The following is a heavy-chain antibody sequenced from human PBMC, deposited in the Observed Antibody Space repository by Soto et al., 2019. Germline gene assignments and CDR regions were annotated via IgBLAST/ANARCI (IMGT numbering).Heavy chain of an antibody. J-gene: IGHJ6*02. D-gene: IGHD2-15*01. CDR3: ARGVVVAAYYYYYGMDV. V-gene: IGHV1-69*06. CDR1: GGTFSSYA. CDR2: IIPIFGTA. Sequence: SVKVSCKASGGTFSSYAISWVRQAPGQWLEWMGGIIPIFGTANYAQKFQGRVTITADKSTSTAYMELSRLRSEDTAVYYCARGVVVAAYYYYYGMDVWGQGTTVTVSS.